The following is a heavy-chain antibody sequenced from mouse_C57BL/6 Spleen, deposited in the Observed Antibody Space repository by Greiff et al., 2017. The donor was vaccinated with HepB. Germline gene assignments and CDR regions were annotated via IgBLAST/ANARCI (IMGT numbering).Heavy chain of an antibody. CDR3: TRGYDVRNY. J-gene: IGHJ2*01. D-gene: IGHD2-2*01. Sequence: QVQLKESGAELVRPGASVTLSCKASGYTFTDYEMHWVKQTPVHGLEWIGAIDPETGGTAYNQKFKGKAILTADKSSSTAYMELRSLTSEDSAVYYCTRGYDVRNYWGQGTTLTVSS. V-gene: IGHV1-15*01. CDR1: GYTFTDYE. CDR2: IDPETGGT.